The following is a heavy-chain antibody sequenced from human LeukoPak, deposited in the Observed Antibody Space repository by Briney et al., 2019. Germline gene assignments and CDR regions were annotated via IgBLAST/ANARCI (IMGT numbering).Heavy chain of an antibody. Sequence: GGSLRLSCAASGFTFSSYGMHWVRQAPGKGLEWVAFIRYDGSNKYYADSVKGRFTISGDNSKNTLYLQMNSLRAEDTAVYYCAKSLYSSGWYRLTDYWGQGTLVTVSS. D-gene: IGHD6-19*01. CDR1: GFTFSSYG. CDR2: IRYDGSNK. CDR3: AKSLYSSGWYRLTDY. V-gene: IGHV3-30*02. J-gene: IGHJ4*02.